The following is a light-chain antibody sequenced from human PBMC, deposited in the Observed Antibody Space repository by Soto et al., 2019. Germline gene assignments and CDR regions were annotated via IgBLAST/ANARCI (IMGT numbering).Light chain of an antibody. CDR3: LLDFSYFWA. J-gene: IGKJ1*01. CDR2: AAS. CDR1: QVIRSA. V-gene: IGKV1-6*02. Sequence: IQLTQSPSSLSASVGDRVTITCRASQVIRSALGWYQQKPGKVTKLLIYAASTLQSGVPSRFSGSRSGTHFTLTISSLQPEDFATYYCLLDFSYFWAFGQGTKVDIK.